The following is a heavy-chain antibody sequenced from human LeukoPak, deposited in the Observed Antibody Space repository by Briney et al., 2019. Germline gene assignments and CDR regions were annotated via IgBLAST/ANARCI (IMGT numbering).Heavy chain of an antibody. Sequence: GGSLRLSCAASGFTFSSYVMHWVRQAPGKGLEWVSVIYSGGSTYYADSVKGRFTISRDNSKNTLYLQMNSLRAEDTAVYYCARLDVYDFDYWGQGTLVTVSS. V-gene: IGHV3-53*01. CDR1: GFTFSSYV. J-gene: IGHJ4*02. CDR3: ARLDVYDFDY. CDR2: IYSGGST. D-gene: IGHD1-1*01.